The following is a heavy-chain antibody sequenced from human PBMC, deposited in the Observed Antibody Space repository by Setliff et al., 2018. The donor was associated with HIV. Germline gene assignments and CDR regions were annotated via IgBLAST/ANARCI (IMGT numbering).Heavy chain of an antibody. CDR1: GGSINSHH. J-gene: IGHJ2*01. CDR2: TYYTGST. V-gene: IGHV4-59*11. CDR3: ARSPGFWYFDL. Sequence: SETLSLTCTVSGGSINSHHWNWIRQPPGKELEWIGSTYYTGSTAYNPSLKSRVTISLDTSKTRFSLKLSSVTAADTAVYYCARSPGFWYFDLWGPGTQVTVSS.